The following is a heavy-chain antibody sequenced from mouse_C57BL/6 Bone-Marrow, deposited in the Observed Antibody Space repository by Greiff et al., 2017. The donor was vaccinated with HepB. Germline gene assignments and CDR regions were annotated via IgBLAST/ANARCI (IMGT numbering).Heavy chain of an antibody. D-gene: IGHD2-5*01. CDR3: ARDDYSKHAMDY. CDR2: ISDGGSYT. Sequence: DVKLVESGGGLVKPGGSLKLSCAASGFTFSSYAMSWVRQTPEKRLEWVATISDGGSYTYYPDNVKGRFTISRDNAKNNLYLQMSHLKSEDTAMYYCARDDYSKHAMDYWGQGTSVTVSS. V-gene: IGHV5-4*01. J-gene: IGHJ4*01. CDR1: GFTFSSYA.